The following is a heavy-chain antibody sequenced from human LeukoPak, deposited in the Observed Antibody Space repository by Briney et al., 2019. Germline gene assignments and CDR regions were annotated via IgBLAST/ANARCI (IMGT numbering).Heavy chain of an antibody. CDR3: VGPPCLRGGYCSTNS. CDR2: IRGSGGST. V-gene: IGHV3-23*01. J-gene: IGHJ4*02. Sequence: GGSLRLSCAASGFTFSSYAMSWVRQAPGKGLEWVSAIRGSGGSTYYADSVKGRFTISRDNSKNTLYLQMNSLRAEDTAVYYCVGPPCLRGGYCSTNSWGQGTLVTVDS. CDR1: GFTFSSYA. D-gene: IGHD2-2*01.